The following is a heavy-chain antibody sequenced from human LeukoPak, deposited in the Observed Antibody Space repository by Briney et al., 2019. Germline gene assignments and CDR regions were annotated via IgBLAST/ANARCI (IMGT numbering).Heavy chain of an antibody. J-gene: IGHJ4*02. V-gene: IGHV3-74*01. Sequence: GGSLRLSCAASGFTFSSYWMHWVRQAPGKGLVWVSRINSDGSSTSYADSVKGRFTISRDNAKNTLYLQMNSLRAEDTAVYYCAREDYYDSTRWDWGQGTLVTVSS. CDR1: GFTFSSYW. CDR2: INSDGSST. CDR3: AREDYYDSTRWD. D-gene: IGHD3-22*01.